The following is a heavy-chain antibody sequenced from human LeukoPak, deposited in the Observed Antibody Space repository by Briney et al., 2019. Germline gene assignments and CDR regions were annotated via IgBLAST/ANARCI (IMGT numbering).Heavy chain of an antibody. D-gene: IGHD6-19*01. V-gene: IGHV4-59*12. Sequence: SETLSLACTVSGGSISSYYWSWIRQPPGKGLEWIGYIYNSGTTNYNPSLKSRVTISVDTSKNQFSLKLSSVTAADTAVYYCARDPGVAVAGYNWFDPWGQGTLVTVSS. CDR3: ARDPGVAVAGYNWFDP. CDR2: IYNSGTT. CDR1: GGSISSYY. J-gene: IGHJ5*02.